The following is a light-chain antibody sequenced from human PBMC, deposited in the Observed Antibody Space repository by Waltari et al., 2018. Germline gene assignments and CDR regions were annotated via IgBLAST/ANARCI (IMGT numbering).Light chain of an antibody. CDR3: QQYYTTPPT. CDR1: KRVLYRSNNKNF. V-gene: IGKV4-1*01. Sequence: DIVITHPPDSLAVSLGERATINCKSSKRVLYRSNNKNFLAWYQQRPGQSPKLLIYWASTRESGVPDRFSGSGSGTDFTLTISSLQAEDVAVYYCQQYYTTPPTFGPGTKVDIK. CDR2: WAS. J-gene: IGKJ3*01.